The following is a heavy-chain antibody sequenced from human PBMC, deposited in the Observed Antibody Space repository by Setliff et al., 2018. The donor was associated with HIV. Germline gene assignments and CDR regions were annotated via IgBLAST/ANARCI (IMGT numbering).Heavy chain of an antibody. CDR2: IRIKRYGGTT. Sequence: GGSLRLSCTASGFIFGDYAISWVRQTPGKGLEWVGFIRIKRYGGTTEFAASVKGRFSISRDDSKSIADLQMSSLKTEDTAVYYCTRVGTSSTYYYMDVWGRGTTVTVSS. D-gene: IGHD7-27*01. V-gene: IGHV3-49*04. CDR3: TRVGTSSTYYYMDV. CDR1: GFIFGDYA. J-gene: IGHJ6*03.